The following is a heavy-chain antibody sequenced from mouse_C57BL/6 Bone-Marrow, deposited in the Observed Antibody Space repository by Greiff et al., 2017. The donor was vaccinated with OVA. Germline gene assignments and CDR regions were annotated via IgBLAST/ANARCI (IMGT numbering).Heavy chain of an antibody. V-gene: IGHV1-26*01. Sequence: VQLQQSGPELVKPGASVKISCKASGYTFTDYYMNWVKQSHGKSLEWIGDINPNNGGTSYNQKFKGKATLTVDKSSSTAYMELRSLTSEDSAVYYCATGLYYYGSSLYWYFDVWGTGTTVTVSS. J-gene: IGHJ1*03. CDR1: GYTFTDYY. CDR3: ATGLYYYGSSLYWYFDV. CDR2: INPNNGGT. D-gene: IGHD1-1*01.